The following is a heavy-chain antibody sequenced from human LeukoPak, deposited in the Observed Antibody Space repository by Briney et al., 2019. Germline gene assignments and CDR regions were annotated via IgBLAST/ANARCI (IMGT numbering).Heavy chain of an antibody. D-gene: IGHD1/OR15-1a*01. CDR2: INHSGST. J-gene: IGHJ4*02. V-gene: IGHV4-34*01. CDR1: GGSFSGYY. Sequence: SETLSLTCAVYGGSFSGYYWSWIRQPPGKGLEWIGEINHSGSTNYNPSLKIRVTISVDTSKNQFSLKLSSVTAADTAVYYCARDILEHPFDYWGQGTLVTVSS. CDR3: ARDILEHPFDY.